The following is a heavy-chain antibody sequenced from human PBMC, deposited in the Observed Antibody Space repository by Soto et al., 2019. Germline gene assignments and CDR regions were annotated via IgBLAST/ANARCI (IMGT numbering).Heavy chain of an antibody. V-gene: IGHV4-59*08. D-gene: IGHD1-1*01. CDR1: GGSISSYY. Sequence: QVQLQESGPGLVKPSETLSLTCTVSGGSISSYYWSWIRQSPEKGLEWIGYISYSGSTNYNPSLKRRVTISLDTSNNQFSLKLSSVTAADTAVYYCARRYGARENFDYWGQGTLVTVSS. J-gene: IGHJ4*02. CDR2: ISYSGST. CDR3: ARRYGARENFDY.